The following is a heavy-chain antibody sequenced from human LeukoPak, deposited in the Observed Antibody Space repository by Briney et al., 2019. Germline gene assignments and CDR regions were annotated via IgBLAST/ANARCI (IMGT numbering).Heavy chain of an antibody. CDR3: ARGLVYDWPLEY. CDR2: LYYTGTT. V-gene: IGHV3-66*01. J-gene: IGHJ4*02. CDR1: GLTFSSSY. Sequence: PGGSLRLSCAASGLTFSSSYMTWVRQAPGKGLDWVSVLYYTGTTYYADSVKGRFTISRDDSKNTLYLQMNSLRVEDTAVYFCARGLVYDWPLEYWGQGTLVTVSS. D-gene: IGHD3-9*01.